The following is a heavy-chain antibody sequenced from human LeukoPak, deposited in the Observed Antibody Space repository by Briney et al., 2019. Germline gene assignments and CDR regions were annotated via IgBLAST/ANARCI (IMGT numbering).Heavy chain of an antibody. Sequence: SVTVSCKASGGTFSSYAISWVRQAPGQGLEWMGGIIPIFGTANYAQKFQGRVTITTDESTSTAYMELSSLRSEDTAVYYCARDFGSGSYSSNWFDPWGQGTLVTVSS. J-gene: IGHJ5*02. CDR1: GGTFSSYA. V-gene: IGHV1-69*05. D-gene: IGHD3-10*01. CDR3: ARDFGSGSYSSNWFDP. CDR2: IIPIFGTA.